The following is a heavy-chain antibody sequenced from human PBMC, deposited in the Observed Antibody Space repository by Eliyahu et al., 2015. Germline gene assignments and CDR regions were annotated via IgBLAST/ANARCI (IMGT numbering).Heavy chain of an antibody. CDR3: VADSYWFDP. Sequence: EVQLVESGGDLVQPGGSLXLSCEASGPTFSSRWVXWVGPPPGKGLVWVARITSDGSRTSYADSVRGRFTISRDNAKSKIYLQMNSLRVEDTAVYYCVADSYWFDPWGQGTQVTVSS. J-gene: IGHJ5*02. V-gene: IGHV3-74*01. CDR1: GPTFSSRW. D-gene: IGHD3-3*01. CDR2: ITSDGSRT.